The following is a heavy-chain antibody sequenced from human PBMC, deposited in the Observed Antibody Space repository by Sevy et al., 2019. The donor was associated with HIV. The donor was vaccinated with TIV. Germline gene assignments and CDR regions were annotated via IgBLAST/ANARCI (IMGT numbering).Heavy chain of an antibody. V-gene: IGHV3-53*01. CDR3: ARGATFYSDSSGRVLSVLGAFDI. Sequence: GGSLRLSCAASGFTVSSNYMSWVRQAPGKGLEWVSIIFSGGGTYYGESVQGRFTISGDNSKNRLYLKMNSRGAEDTAVFYCARGATFYSDSSGRVLSVLGAFDIWGRGTMVTVSS. CDR2: IFSGGGT. J-gene: IGHJ3*02. D-gene: IGHD3-22*01. CDR1: GFTVSSNY.